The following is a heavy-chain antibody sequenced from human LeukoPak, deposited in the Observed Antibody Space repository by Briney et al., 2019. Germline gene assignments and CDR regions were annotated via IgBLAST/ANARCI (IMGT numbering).Heavy chain of an antibody. J-gene: IGHJ4*02. D-gene: IGHD6-13*01. Sequence: ASVKVSCKASGYTFTSYYMHWVRQAPGQGLEWMGIINPSGGSTSYAQKFQGRVTMTRDTSTSTVYMELSSLRSEDTAVYYCARAVLSIAAATYYFDYWGQGTLVTVSS. CDR1: GYTFTSYY. V-gene: IGHV1-46*01. CDR2: INPSGGST. CDR3: ARAVLSIAAATYYFDY.